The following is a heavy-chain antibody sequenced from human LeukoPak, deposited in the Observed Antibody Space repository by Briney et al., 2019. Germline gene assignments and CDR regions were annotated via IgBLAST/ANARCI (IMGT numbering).Heavy chain of an antibody. CDR2: FIPIFGTA. D-gene: IGHD6-13*01. J-gene: IGHJ5*02. CDR1: GGTFSSYA. CDR3: ASYIAAAGNNWFDP. V-gene: IGHV1-69*01. Sequence: VASVKVSCKASGGTFSSYAISWVRHAPGQGLEWMGGFIPIFGTANYAQKFQGRVTITADESTSTAYMELRSLRSEDTAVYYCASYIAAAGNNWFDPWGQGTLVTVSS.